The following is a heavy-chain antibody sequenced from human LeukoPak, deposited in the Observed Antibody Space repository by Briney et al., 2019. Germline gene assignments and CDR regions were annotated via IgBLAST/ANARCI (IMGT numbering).Heavy chain of an antibody. CDR3: ARKPRALRFLEWSTPYYYFDY. CDR2: INHSGST. CDR1: GGSFSGYY. D-gene: IGHD3-3*01. V-gene: IGHV4-34*01. Sequence: PSETLSLTCAVYGGSFSGYYWSWIRQPPGKGLEWIGEINHSGSTNCNPSLKSRVTISVDTSKNQFSLKLSSVTAADTAVYYCARKPRALRFLEWSTPYYYFDYWGQGTLVTVSS. J-gene: IGHJ4*02.